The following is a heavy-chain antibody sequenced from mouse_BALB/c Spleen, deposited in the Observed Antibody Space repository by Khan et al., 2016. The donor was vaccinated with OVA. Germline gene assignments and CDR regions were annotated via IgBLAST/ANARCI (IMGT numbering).Heavy chain of an antibody. D-gene: IGHD1-1*01. J-gene: IGHJ2*01. V-gene: IGHV5-17*02. CDR1: GFTFNSYG. CDR3: AKSDFYGYYIDY. Sequence: EVQLVESGGGLVQPGGSRKLSCAASGFTFNSYGMNWVRQAPEKGLEWVAHIGGDSNTVYYEDTLKGRSTISVDTPTNTLFLQMTSLMSDDYAMYYGAKSDFYGYYIDYWGPGTTLTVS. CDR2: IGGDSNTV.